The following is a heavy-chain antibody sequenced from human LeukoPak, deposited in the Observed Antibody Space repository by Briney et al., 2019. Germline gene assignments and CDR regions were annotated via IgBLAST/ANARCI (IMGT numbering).Heavy chain of an antibody. D-gene: IGHD2-21*02. CDR2: IWYDGSNK. CDR3: ARDYCGGDCDSDYFDY. J-gene: IGHJ4*02. CDR1: GFTFSSYG. V-gene: IGHV3-33*01. Sequence: GRSLRLSCAASGFTFSSYGMHWVRQAPVKGLEWVAVIWYDGSNKYYADSVKGRFTISRDNSKNTLYLQMNSLRAEDTAVYYCARDYCGGDCDSDYFDYWGQGTLVTVSS.